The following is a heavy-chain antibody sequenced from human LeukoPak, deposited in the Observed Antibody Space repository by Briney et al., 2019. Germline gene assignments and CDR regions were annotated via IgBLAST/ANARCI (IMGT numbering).Heavy chain of an antibody. CDR3: ARTYYDSSGYYLDAFDI. D-gene: IGHD3-22*01. CDR1: GYTFTSYD. CDR2: MNPNSGNT. J-gene: IGHJ3*02. V-gene: IGHV1-8*01. Sequence: ASVKVSCKASGYTFTSYDINWVRQATGQGLEWMGWMNPNSGNTGYAQKFQGRVTMTRNTSISTAYMELSSLRSEDTAVYYCARTYYDSSGYYLDAFDIWGQGTMVTVSS.